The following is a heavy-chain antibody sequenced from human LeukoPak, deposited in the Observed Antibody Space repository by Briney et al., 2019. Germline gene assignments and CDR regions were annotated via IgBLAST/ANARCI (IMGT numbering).Heavy chain of an antibody. V-gene: IGHV3-33*01. Sequence: GGSLRLSCAASGFFLSSSGMHWVRQAPGKGLDWVAVIWADGTTKDYVDSVKGRFTISRDISKNTLYLEMNSLRAEDTAVYYCARDSGGRPFDIWGQGTMVTVSS. J-gene: IGHJ3*02. D-gene: IGHD1-1*01. CDR1: GFFLSSSG. CDR2: IWADGTTK. CDR3: ARDSGGRPFDI.